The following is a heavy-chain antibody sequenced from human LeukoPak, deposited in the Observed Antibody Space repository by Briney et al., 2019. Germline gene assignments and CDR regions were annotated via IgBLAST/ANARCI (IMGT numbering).Heavy chain of an antibody. V-gene: IGHV4-59*01. D-gene: IGHD6-13*01. CDR2: IYYSGST. CDR1: GGSISSYY. CDR3: ARDGDIAAAGKQSGYFDY. J-gene: IGHJ4*02. Sequence: SSETLSLTCTVSGGSISSYYWSWIRQPPGKGLEWIGYIYYSGSTNYNPSLKSRVTISVDTSKNRFSLKLSSVTAADTAVYCCARDGDIAAAGKQSGYFDYWGQGTLVTVSS.